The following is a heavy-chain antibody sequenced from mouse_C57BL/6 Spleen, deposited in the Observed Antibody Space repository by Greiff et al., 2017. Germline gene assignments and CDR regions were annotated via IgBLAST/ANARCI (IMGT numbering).Heavy chain of an antibody. CDR1: GFTFSDYG. Sequence: EVMLVESGGGLVKPGGSLKLSCAASGFTFSDYGMHWVRPAPEKGLEWVAYISSGSSTIYYADTVQGRFTISRDNAKNTLFLQMPSLRSADTAMYYCARKDWVVATDWYFDVWGTGTTVTVSS. V-gene: IGHV5-17*01. J-gene: IGHJ1*03. CDR2: ISSGSSTI. CDR3: ARKDWVVATDWYFDV. D-gene: IGHD1-1*01.